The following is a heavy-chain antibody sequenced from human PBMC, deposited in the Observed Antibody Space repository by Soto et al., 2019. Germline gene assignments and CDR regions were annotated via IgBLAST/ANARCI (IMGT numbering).Heavy chain of an antibody. Sequence: QITLKESGPTLVKPTQTLTLTCTFSGFSLSTSGVGVGWIRQPPGKALEWLALIYWDDDKHYSPSLKSRLTITKDTSKNQVVLTMTNMDPVDTATYYCAHTYCTNGVCSNYFDYWGQGTLVTVSS. CDR2: IYWDDDK. CDR1: GFSLSTSGVG. V-gene: IGHV2-5*02. CDR3: AHTYCTNGVCSNYFDY. D-gene: IGHD2-8*01. J-gene: IGHJ4*02.